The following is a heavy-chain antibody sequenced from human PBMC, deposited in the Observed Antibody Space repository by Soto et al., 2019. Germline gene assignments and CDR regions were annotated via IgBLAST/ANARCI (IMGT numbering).Heavy chain of an antibody. CDR3: ARAGDIVVVVAANDY. CDR1: GFTFSSYW. J-gene: IGHJ4*02. CDR2: IKQDGSEK. V-gene: IGHV3-7*01. D-gene: IGHD2-15*01. Sequence: PGGSLRLSCAASGFTFSSYWMSWVRQAPGKGLEWVANIKQDGSEKYYVDSVKGRFTISRDNAKNSLYLQMNSLRAEDTAVYYCARAGDIVVVVAANDYWGQGTLVTVSS.